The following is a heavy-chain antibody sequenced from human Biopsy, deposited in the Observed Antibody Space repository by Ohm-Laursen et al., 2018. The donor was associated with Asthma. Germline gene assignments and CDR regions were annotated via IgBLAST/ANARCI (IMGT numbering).Heavy chain of an antibody. CDR1: GYTFTSYG. D-gene: IGHD3-9*01. CDR2: INAGNGNT. Sequence: AASVKVPCKASGYTFTSYGISWVRQAPGQRLEWMGWINAGNGNTKYSQKFQGRVTITRDTSASTAYMELSSLRSEDTAVYYCARTYYDFLTGQVNDAFDIWGQGTMVTVSS. V-gene: IGHV1-3*01. J-gene: IGHJ3*02. CDR3: ARTYYDFLTGQVNDAFDI.